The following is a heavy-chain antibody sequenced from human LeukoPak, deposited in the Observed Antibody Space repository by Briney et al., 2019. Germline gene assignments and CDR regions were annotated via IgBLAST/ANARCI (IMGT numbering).Heavy chain of an antibody. V-gene: IGHV4-34*01. CDR2: INHSGST. D-gene: IGHD4-17*01. CDR3: ARLTATVTTSPVY. Sequence: PSETLSLTCAVYGGSFSGYYWSWIRQPPGKGLEWIGEINHSGSTNYNPSLKSRVTISVDTSKNQFSLKLSSVTAADTAVYYCARLTATVTTSPVYWGQGTLVTVSS. CDR1: GGSFSGYY. J-gene: IGHJ4*02.